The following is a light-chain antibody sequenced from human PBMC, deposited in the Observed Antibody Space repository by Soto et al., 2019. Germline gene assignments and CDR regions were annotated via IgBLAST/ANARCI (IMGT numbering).Light chain of an antibody. J-gene: IGKJ3*01. CDR2: CAS. Sequence: IQLTQSPSPLSASVGDRVTITCRASQAISNYLAWYQQKPAKVPQRLIYCASTLPSGAPPRFSGSGSWTDFTLTISSLHPEELATYDCHEYNSPPFSFGPGTKVDRK. CDR1: QAISNY. CDR3: HEYNSPPFS. V-gene: IGKV1-27*01.